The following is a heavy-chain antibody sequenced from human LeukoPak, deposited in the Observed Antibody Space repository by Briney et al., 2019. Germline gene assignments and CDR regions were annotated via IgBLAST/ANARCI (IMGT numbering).Heavy chain of an antibody. CDR3: ASDLY. V-gene: IGHV3-7*01. CDR2: IKQDGSEK. Sequence: GGSLRLSCAASGWTFSSYWMSWVRQAPGKGLEWVANIKQDGSEKYYVDSVKGRFTISRDNAKNSLYLQMNSLRAEDTAVYYCASDLYWGQGTLVTVSS. CDR1: GWTFSSYW. J-gene: IGHJ4*02.